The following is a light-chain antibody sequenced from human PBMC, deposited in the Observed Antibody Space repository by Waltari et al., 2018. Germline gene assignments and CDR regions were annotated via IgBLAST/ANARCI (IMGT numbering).Light chain of an antibody. CDR2: GAS. V-gene: IGKV3-20*01. CDR3: QHYVRLPAT. Sequence: EIGLTHSPGSLSSYPGERVTLSCRASQSVSRALAWYQQKPGQAPRLLIFGASNRATGIPDRFSGSGSETDFSLTISRLEPEDFAVYYCQHYVRLPATFGRGTKVEIK. CDR1: QSVSRA. J-gene: IGKJ1*01.